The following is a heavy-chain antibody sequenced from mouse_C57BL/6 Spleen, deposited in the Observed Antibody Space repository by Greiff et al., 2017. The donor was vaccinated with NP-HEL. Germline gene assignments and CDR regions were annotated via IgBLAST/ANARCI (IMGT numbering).Heavy chain of an antibody. CDR1: GYTFTGYW. CDR2: ILPGSGST. J-gene: IGHJ3*01. Sequence: VQLQQSGAELMKPGASVKLSCKATGYTFTGYWIEWVKQRPGHGLEWIGEILPGSGSTNYNETFKGTVTFTAATSSKTAYIQLGSLTTADSAIVYCARRGDYDGFAYWGQGTLGTVTA. V-gene: IGHV1-9*01. CDR3: ARRGDYDGFAY. D-gene: IGHD2-4*01.